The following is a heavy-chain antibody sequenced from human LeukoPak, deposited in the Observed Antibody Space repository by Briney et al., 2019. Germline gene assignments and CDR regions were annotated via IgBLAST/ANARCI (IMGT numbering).Heavy chain of an antibody. CDR2: IWYDGSNK. Sequence: QPGRSLRLSCAASGFTFSSYGMHWCRQAPGKGLEWVAVIWYDGSNKYYADSVKGRFTISRDNSKNTLYLQMNSLRAEDTAVYYCAKSTLNYYDSSGHDAFDIWGQGTMVTVSS. CDR1: GFTFSSYG. J-gene: IGHJ3*02. D-gene: IGHD3-22*01. CDR3: AKSTLNYYDSSGHDAFDI. V-gene: IGHV3-33*06.